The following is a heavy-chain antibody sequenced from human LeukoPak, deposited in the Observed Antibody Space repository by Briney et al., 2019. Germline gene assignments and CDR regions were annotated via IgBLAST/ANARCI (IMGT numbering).Heavy chain of an antibody. CDR2: IYYSGST. D-gene: IGHD6-13*01. CDR1: GGSISSSSYY. CDR3: ARDSSWYFAFDI. V-gene: IGHV4-39*02. Sequence: SETLSLTCTVSGGSISSSSYYWGWIRQPPGKGLEWIGSIYYSGSTYYNPSLKSRVTISVDTSKNQFSLKLSSVTAADTAVYYCARDSSWYFAFDIWGQGTMVTVSS. J-gene: IGHJ3*02.